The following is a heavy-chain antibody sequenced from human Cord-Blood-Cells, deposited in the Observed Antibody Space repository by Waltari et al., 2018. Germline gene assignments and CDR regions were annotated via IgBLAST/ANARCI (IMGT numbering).Heavy chain of an antibody. CDR2: FDPEDGET. CDR1: GYPLTAFS. V-gene: IGHV1-24*01. J-gene: IGHJ3*02. D-gene: IGHD5-18*01. CDR3: ATDRGEGYGYAFDI. Sequence: QVQLVQSGAEVKKPGASVKVSCKVSGYPLTAFSMHWVRQAPGKGLEWMGGFDPEDGETIYAQKFQGRVTMTEDTSTDTAYMELSSLRSEDTAVYYCATDRGEGYGYAFDIWGQGTMVTVSS.